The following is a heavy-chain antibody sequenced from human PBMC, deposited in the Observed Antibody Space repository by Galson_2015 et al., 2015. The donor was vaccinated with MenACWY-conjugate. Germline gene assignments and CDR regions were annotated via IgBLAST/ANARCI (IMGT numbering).Heavy chain of an antibody. J-gene: IGHJ5*02. CDR1: GFIFNTYW. V-gene: IGHV3-74*01. CDR3: AKGTTASRPNWFDP. CDR2: INPGGSST. Sequence: SLRLSCAASGFIFNTYWMHWVRHAPGKGLVWVSRINPGGSSTTYADSVKDRFTISRDNAKNTLYLQMNSLRPEDTAVYYCAKGTTASRPNWFDPWGQGTLVTVSS. D-gene: IGHD6-6*01.